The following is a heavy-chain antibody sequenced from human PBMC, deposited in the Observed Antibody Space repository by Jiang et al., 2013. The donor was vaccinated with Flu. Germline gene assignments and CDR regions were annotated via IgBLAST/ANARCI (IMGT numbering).Heavy chain of an antibody. CDR3: ARDRGFIDGYNPYYFEY. D-gene: IGHD5-24*01. J-gene: IGHJ4*02. V-gene: IGHV7-4-1*02. CDR2: INTNSGNP. Sequence: TFTSYVMNWVRQAPGQGLEWMGWINTNSGNPTYAQGFTGRFVFSLDTSVSTAYLQISSLKAEDTAIYYCARDRGFIDGYNPYYFEYWGQGTLVTVSS. CDR1: TFTSYV.